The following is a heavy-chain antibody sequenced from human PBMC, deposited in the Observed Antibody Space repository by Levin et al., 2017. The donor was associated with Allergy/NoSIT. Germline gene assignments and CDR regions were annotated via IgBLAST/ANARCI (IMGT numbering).Heavy chain of an antibody. Sequence: GGSLRLSCAASGFTFSSYAMHWVRQAPGKGLEWVAVISYDGSNKYYADSVKGRFTISRDNSKNTLYLQMNSLRAEDTAVYYCARAGDYYYGMDVWGQGTTVTVSS. V-gene: IGHV3-30-3*01. CDR2: ISYDGSNK. CDR3: ARAGDYYYGMDV. D-gene: IGHD3-10*01. J-gene: IGHJ6*02. CDR1: GFTFSSYA.